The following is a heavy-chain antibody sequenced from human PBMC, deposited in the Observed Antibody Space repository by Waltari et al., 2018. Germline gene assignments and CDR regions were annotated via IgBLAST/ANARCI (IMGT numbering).Heavy chain of an antibody. CDR3: ARDRIPATFRCWFDS. D-gene: IGHD2-2*01. V-gene: IGHV4-39*07. CDR2: LYYSGIT. CDR1: GASISSSSYY. J-gene: IGHJ5*01. Sequence: QLHLQESGPGLVKPSETLFLTCTVSGASISSSSYYWGWIRQPPGKGPQWIGSLYYSGITYYNPSLESRVSMSVDTSKNQLSLMLSAVTAADTAVYYCARDRIPATFRCWFDSWGPGTLVTVSS.